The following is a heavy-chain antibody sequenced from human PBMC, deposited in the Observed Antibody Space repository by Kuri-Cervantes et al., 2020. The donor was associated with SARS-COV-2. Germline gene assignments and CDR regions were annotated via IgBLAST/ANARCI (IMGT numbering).Heavy chain of an antibody. V-gene: IGHV2-5*02. CDR1: VFSLSTSGVG. J-gene: IGHJ4*02. D-gene: IGHD4-17*01. CDR3: ALTGSTLTVDY. CDR2: IYWDDDK. Sequence: SGPTLVKPTQTLTLTCTFSVFSLSTSGVGVGWIRQPPGKALEWLALIYWDDDKRYSPSLKSRLTITKDTSKNQVVLTMTNMDPVDTATYYCALTGSTLTVDYWGQGTLVTVSS.